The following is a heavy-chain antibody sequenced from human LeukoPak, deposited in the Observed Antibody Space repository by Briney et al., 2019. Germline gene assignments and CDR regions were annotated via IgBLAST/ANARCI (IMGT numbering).Heavy chain of an antibody. J-gene: IGHJ5*02. CDR2: IYYSGST. CDR1: GGSISSGGYY. D-gene: IGHD3-3*01. Sequence: SETLSLTCTVSGGSISSGGYYWSWIRQHPGKGLEWIGYIYYSGSTYYNPSLKSRVTISVDTSKNQFSLKLSSVTAADTAVYYCARDYYDFWSGYEHNWFDPWGQGTLVTVSS. CDR3: ARDYYDFWSGYEHNWFDP. V-gene: IGHV4-31*03.